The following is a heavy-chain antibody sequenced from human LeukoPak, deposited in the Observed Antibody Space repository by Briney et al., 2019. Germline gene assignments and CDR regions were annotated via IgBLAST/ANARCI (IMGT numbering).Heavy chain of an antibody. CDR1: GFTFSDYY. CDR2: ISSSGSTI. J-gene: IGHJ3*02. D-gene: IGHD3-3*01. CDR3: ASGLRFLEWLGAFDI. Sequence: GGSLRLSCAASGFTFSDYYMSWIRQAPGKGLEWVSYISSSGSTIYYADSVKGRFTISRDNAKNSLYLQMNSVRAEDTAVYYCASGLRFLEWLGAFDIWGQGTMVTVSS. V-gene: IGHV3-11*04.